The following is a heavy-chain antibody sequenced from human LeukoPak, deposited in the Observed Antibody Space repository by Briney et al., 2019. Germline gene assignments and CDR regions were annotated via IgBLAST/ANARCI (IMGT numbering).Heavy chain of an antibody. Sequence: PGGSLRLSCAASGFTFSSYSMTWVRQAPGKGLDWVSSISSSSSYIYYADSVKGRFTISRDNAKNSLYLQMNSLRAEDTAVYYCARLAVAGTDFDYWGQGTLVTVSS. V-gene: IGHV3-21*01. CDR2: ISSSSSYI. CDR1: GFTFSSYS. CDR3: ARLAVAGTDFDY. D-gene: IGHD6-19*01. J-gene: IGHJ4*02.